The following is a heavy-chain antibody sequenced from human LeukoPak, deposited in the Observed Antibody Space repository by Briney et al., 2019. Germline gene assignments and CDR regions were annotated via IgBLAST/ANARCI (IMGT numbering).Heavy chain of an antibody. Sequence: GGSLRLSCAASGFTFSSYAMHWVRQAPGKGLEWVAVISYDGSNKYYADSVKGRFTISRDNSKNTLYLQMNSLRAEDTAVYYCARDPPRKDCSSTSCYAGPRSNYYYYYGMDVWGKGTTVTVSS. D-gene: IGHD2-2*01. CDR1: GFTFSSYA. CDR3: ARDPPRKDCSSTSCYAGPRSNYYYYYGMDV. J-gene: IGHJ6*04. V-gene: IGHV3-30*04. CDR2: ISYDGSNK.